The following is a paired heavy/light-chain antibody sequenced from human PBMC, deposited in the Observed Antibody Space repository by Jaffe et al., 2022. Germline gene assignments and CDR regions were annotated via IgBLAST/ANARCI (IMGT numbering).Light chain of an antibody. Sequence: DIQMTQSPSSLSASVGDRVTITCRASQSISSYLNWYQQKPGKAPKLLIYAASSLQSGVPSRFSGSGSGTDFTLTISSLQPEDFATYYCQQSYSTPGYTFGQGTKLEIK. J-gene: IGKJ2*01. CDR3: QQSYSTPGYT. CDR2: AAS. CDR1: QSISSY. V-gene: IGKV1-39*01.
Heavy chain of an antibody. Sequence: QVQLQESGPGLVKPSQTLSLTCTVSGGSISSGSYYWSWIRQPAGKGLEWIGRIYTSGSTNYNPSLKSRVTISVDTSKNQFSLKLSSVTAADTAVYYCARDRAPTYYYDRPLVYYYYMDVWGKGTTVTVSS. CDR2: IYTSGST. J-gene: IGHJ6*03. CDR3: ARDRAPTYYYDRPLVYYYYMDV. V-gene: IGHV4-61*02. D-gene: IGHD3-22*01. CDR1: GGSISSGSYY.